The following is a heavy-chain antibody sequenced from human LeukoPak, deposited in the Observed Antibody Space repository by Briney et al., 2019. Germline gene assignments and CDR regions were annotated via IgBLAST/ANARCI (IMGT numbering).Heavy chain of an antibody. CDR1: GYSFTSYW. D-gene: IGHD3-3*01. Sequence: GESLKISCKGSGYSFTSYWIGWVRQMPGKGLEWMGIIYPGDSDTRYSPSFQGQVTISADKSISTAYLQWSSLKASDTAMYYCARATYYDFWRVLGAFDIWGQGTMVTVSS. J-gene: IGHJ3*02. V-gene: IGHV5-51*01. CDR3: ARATYYDFWRVLGAFDI. CDR2: IYPGDSDT.